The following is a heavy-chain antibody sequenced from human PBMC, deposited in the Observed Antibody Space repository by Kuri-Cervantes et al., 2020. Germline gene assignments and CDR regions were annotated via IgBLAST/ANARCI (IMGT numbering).Heavy chain of an antibody. CDR2: VYSNGDT. D-gene: IGHD2-15*01. V-gene: IGHV4-61*08. J-gene: IGHJ4*02. CDR1: WVSRSTSGMR. Sequence: SGPTLVKPTQTLTLTCTLSWVSRSTSGMRVSWIRQPPGKGLEWIGYVYSNGDTKYSPSRKSRVTISVDTSKSKFSLKLNSVTAADTAIYYCARAGGGCRGGACYSGIDYWGQGTLVTVSS. CDR3: ARAGGGCRGGACYSGIDY.